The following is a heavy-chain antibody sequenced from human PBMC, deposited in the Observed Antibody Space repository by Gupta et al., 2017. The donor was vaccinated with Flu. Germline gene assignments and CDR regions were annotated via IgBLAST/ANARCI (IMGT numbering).Heavy chain of an antibody. Sequence: QVQLVQSGAEVKKPGSSVKVSCKASGGTFSSYAISWVRPAPGQGLEWMGGIIPIFGTANYAQKFQGRVTITADKSTSTAYMELSSLRSEDTAVYYCARAEVTCGGDCYHPSPGDYWGQGTLVTVSS. CDR1: GGTFSSYA. CDR3: ARAEVTCGGDCYHPSPGDY. J-gene: IGHJ4*02. CDR2: IIPIFGTA. D-gene: IGHD2-21*02. V-gene: IGHV1-69*06.